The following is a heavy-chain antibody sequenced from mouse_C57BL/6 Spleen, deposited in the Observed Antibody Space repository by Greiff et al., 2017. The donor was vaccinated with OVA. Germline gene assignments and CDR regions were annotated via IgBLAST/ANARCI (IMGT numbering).Heavy chain of an antibody. D-gene: IGHD4-1*01. Sequence: EVMLVESGGGLVKPGGSLKLSCAASGFTFSDYGMHWVRQAPEKGLEWVAYISSGSSTIYYADTVKGRFTISRDNAKNTLFLQMTSLRSEDTAMYYCARNWDEYYYAMDYWGQGTSVTVSS. J-gene: IGHJ4*01. CDR3: ARNWDEYYYAMDY. CDR1: GFTFSDYG. CDR2: ISSGSSTI. V-gene: IGHV5-17*01.